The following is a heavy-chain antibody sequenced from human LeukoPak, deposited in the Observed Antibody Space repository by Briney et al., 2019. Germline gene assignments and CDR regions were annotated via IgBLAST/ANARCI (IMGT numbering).Heavy chain of an antibody. J-gene: IGHJ4*02. V-gene: IGHV3-7*01. CDR1: GFTFSAFW. CDR2: IKQDGSET. CDR3: APSGAYSNFDH. Sequence: PGGSLRLSCAASGFTFSAFWMSWVRQAPGKGLEWVANIKQDGSETHYVDSVRGRFTIYRDNAKNSLYLQMNSLRAEDTAVYYCAPSGAYSNFDHWGQGTLVTVSS. D-gene: IGHD4-11*01.